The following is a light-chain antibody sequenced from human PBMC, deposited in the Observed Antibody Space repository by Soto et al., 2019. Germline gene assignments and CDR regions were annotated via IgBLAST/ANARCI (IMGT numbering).Light chain of an antibody. Sequence: DIQMTQSPSSLSASVGDRVTITCQASQDISNYLNWYQQKPGKAPKPLIQDASNLETGVPSRVRGSGSGTDFNFPISSLQPEDIATYYCQQYDNLPLTFGGGTKVDIK. V-gene: IGKV1-33*01. CDR1: QDISNY. CDR3: QQYDNLPLT. J-gene: IGKJ4*01. CDR2: DAS.